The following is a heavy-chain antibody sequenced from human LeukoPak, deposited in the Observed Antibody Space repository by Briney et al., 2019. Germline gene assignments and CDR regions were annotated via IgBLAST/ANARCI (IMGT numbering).Heavy chain of an antibody. V-gene: IGHV4-4*07. D-gene: IGHD3-22*01. CDR2: IYTSGST. J-gene: IGHJ4*02. CDR1: GGSISSYY. CDR3: AREGYYDSSGYPDY. Sequence: SETLSLTCTVSGGSISSYYWSWIRQPAGKGLEWIGRIYTSGSTNYNPSLKSRVTMSVDTSKNQFSLKLSSVTAADTAVYYCAREGYYDSSGYPDYWGQGTLVTASS.